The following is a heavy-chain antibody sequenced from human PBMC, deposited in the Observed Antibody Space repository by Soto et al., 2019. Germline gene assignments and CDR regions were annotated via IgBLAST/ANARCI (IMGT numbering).Heavy chain of an antibody. V-gene: IGHV3-23*01. CDR3: AKGWDFWSGYYMYYYYGMDV. D-gene: IGHD3-3*01. J-gene: IGHJ6*02. Sequence: EVQLLESGGGLVQPGGSLRLSCAASGFTFSSYAMSWVRQAPGKGLEWVSAISGSGGSTYYADSVKGRFTISRDNSKNTLYLQMNSLRGEETAVYYCAKGWDFWSGYYMYYYYGMDVWGQGPTVTVSS. CDR2: ISGSGGST. CDR1: GFTFSSYA.